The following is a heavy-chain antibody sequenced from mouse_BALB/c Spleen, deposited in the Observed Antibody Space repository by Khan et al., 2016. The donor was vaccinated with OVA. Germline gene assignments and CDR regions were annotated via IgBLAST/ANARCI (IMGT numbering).Heavy chain of an antibody. V-gene: IGHV5-17*02. Sequence: EVKVVESGGGLVQPGGSRKLSCAASGFTFSSFGIHWVRQAPKKGLEWVAYISSGSSTIYYVDTVKGRFTISRDIPKNTLFLQMTSLRSEDTAMYYCARSGGNFHWYFDVWGAGTSVTVSS. D-gene: IGHD2-1*01. CDR3: ARSGGNFHWYFDV. J-gene: IGHJ1*01. CDR1: GFTFSSFG. CDR2: ISSGSSTI.